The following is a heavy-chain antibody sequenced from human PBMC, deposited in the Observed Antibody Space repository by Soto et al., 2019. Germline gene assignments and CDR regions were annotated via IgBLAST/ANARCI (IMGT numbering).Heavy chain of an antibody. CDR3: ARMVRGLIINDWFDP. J-gene: IGHJ5*02. D-gene: IGHD3-10*01. CDR1: GYSFTSHW. CDR2: IDPSDSYS. V-gene: IGHV5-10-1*03. Sequence: EVQLVQSGAEVKKPGESLRISCKGSGYSFTSHWITWVRQMPGKGLEWMGKIDPSDSYSNYSPSFQGHVTISADESISTAYLQWSSLKASDTAMYYCARMVRGLIINDWFDPWGQGTLVTVSS.